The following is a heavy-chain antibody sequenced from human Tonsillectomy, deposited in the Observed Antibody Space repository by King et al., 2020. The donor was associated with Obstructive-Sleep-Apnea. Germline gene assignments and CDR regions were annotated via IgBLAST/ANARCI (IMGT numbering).Heavy chain of an antibody. D-gene: IGHD3-16*02. CDR3: SKDHGDYVWGGYSYDEIDY. CDR2: ISYNGSNK. J-gene: IGHJ4*02. V-gene: IGHV3-30*18. Sequence: HVQLVESGGGVVQPGRSLRLSCAASGFTFSSYCMHWVRQAPGKGLEWVPVISYNGSNKYYADSVKGRFTLSRDNSKNTLYLQMNSLRAEDTAVYYCSKDHGDYVWGGYSYDEIDYWGQGTLVTVSS. CDR1: GFTFSSYC.